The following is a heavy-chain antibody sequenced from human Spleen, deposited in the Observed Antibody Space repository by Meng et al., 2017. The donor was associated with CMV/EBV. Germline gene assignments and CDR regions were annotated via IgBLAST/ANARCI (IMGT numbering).Heavy chain of an antibody. D-gene: IGHD2-15*01. J-gene: IGHJ6*02. V-gene: IGHV3-23*01. CDR3: AKAVVSVYYYYGMDV. Sequence: GESLKISCAASGFTFSSYAMSWVRLAPGKGLEWVSAISVSGGVSYYADSVKGRFTVSRDNSKNMVYLQMNSLRAEDMAIYYCAKAVVSVYYYYGMDVWGHGTTVTVSS. CDR2: ISVSGGVS. CDR1: GFTFSSYA.